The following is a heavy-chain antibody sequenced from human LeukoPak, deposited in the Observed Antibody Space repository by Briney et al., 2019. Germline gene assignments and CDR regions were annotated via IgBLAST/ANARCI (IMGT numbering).Heavy chain of an antibody. Sequence: GGSLRLSCAASGFTFSSYSMNWVRQAPGKGLDWVSYISRSSTTIYYADSVKGRFTISRDNAKNSLYLQMNSLRAEDTAVYYCARDAYSSSRNDYWGQGTLVTVSS. J-gene: IGHJ4*02. V-gene: IGHV3-48*01. D-gene: IGHD6-13*01. CDR2: ISRSSTTI. CDR3: ARDAYSSSRNDY. CDR1: GFTFSSYS.